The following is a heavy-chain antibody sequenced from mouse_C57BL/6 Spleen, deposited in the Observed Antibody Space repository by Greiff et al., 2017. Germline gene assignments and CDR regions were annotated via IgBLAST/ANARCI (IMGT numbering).Heavy chain of an antibody. CDR3: ARAYYSVSGFFAY. CDR2: IYPGDGDT. CDR1: GYAFSSSW. Sequence: QVQLQQSGPELVKPGASVKISCKASGYAFSSSWMNWVKQRPGKGLEWIGRIYPGDGDTNYNGKFKGKATLTADKSSSTASMQLSSLTSEDSAVYVCARAYYSVSGFFAYWGQGTLVTVSA. J-gene: IGHJ3*01. D-gene: IGHD2-12*01. V-gene: IGHV1-82*01.